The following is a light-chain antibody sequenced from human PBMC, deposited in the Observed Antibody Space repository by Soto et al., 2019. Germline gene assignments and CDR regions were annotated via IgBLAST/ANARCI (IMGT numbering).Light chain of an antibody. CDR1: QSVSSSR. CDR2: GAS. CDR3: QQYSDSVLS. V-gene: IGKV3-20*01. J-gene: IGKJ4*01. Sequence: EIVFTQSPGTLSFSPGDRTTLSCRASQSVSSSRLAWSQQKPGQAPRLLIYGASSRASGIPDRFSGSGSGTEFTLTISRLEPEDFAVYFCQQYSDSVLSFGGGTKVDIK.